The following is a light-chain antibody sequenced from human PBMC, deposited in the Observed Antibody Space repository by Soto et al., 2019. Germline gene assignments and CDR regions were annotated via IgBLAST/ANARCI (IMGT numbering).Light chain of an antibody. V-gene: IGLV2-14*01. Sequence: QSVLTQPASVSGSPGQSITISCTGTSRDFGGHKYVSWYQHHPGKAPKLLIYEVNNRPSGVSNRFSGSKSGDTASLTISGLQAEDEADYYCSSYASSTSLYVFGTGTKVTVL. CDR1: SRDFGGHKY. CDR3: SSYASSTSLYV. CDR2: EVN. J-gene: IGLJ1*01.